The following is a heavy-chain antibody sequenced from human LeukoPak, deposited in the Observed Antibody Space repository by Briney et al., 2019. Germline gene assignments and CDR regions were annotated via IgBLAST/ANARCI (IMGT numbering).Heavy chain of an antibody. D-gene: IGHD5-18*01. CDR3: ARDQDQLWFHFDY. CDR2: IWYDGSNK. J-gene: IGHJ4*02. Sequence: GGSLRLSCAASGFTFSNYAMSWVRQAPGKGLERVAVIWYDGSNKYYADSVKGRFTISRDNSKNTLYLQMNSLRAEDTAVYYCARDQDQLWFHFDYWGQGTLVTVSS. V-gene: IGHV3-33*08. CDR1: GFTFSNYA.